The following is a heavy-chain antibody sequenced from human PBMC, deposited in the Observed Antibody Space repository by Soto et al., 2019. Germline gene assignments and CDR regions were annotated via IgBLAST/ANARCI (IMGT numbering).Heavy chain of an antibody. J-gene: IGHJ3*02. Sequence: GGSLRLSCAASGFTFSSYAMSWVRQAPGKGLEWVSAISGSGGSTYYADSVKGRFTISRDNSKNTLYLQMNSLRAEDTAVHYCAKDLPLLWFGESASDAFDIWGQGTMVTVSS. V-gene: IGHV3-23*01. CDR3: AKDLPLLWFGESASDAFDI. D-gene: IGHD3-10*01. CDR1: GFTFSSYA. CDR2: ISGSGGST.